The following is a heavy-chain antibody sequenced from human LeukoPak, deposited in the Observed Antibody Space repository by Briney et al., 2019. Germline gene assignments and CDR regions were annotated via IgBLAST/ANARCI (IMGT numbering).Heavy chain of an antibody. J-gene: IGHJ4*02. CDR2: IYDDGSQK. V-gene: IGHV3-30*12. D-gene: IGHD6-19*01. CDR1: AFTFSRYG. Sequence: GGSLRLSCAASAFTFSRYGMHWVRRAPGKGLEWVAGIYDDGSQKYYGDSVKGRFTISRDNPQKTLNLHMNSLKPDDTAVYFCARVGSTGWYGDFDLWGQGAPVTVYS. CDR3: ARVGSTGWYGDFDL.